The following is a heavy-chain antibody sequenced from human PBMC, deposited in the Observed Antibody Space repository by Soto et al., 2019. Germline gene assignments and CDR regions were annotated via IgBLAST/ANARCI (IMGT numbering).Heavy chain of an antibody. D-gene: IGHD2-2*02. V-gene: IGHV3-23*01. Sequence: EVQLLDSGGGLVQPGGSLRLSCTASGFTFSDYAMSWVRQPPGKGLEWVSVISAGGSTYYADSVKGRFTVSRANSKNTLYLQMNSLRAADPAVYYCTNVPIWCSSTSCYTEGFDYWGQGTLVPVSS. CDR1: GFTFSDYA. J-gene: IGHJ4*02. CDR3: TNVPIWCSSTSCYTEGFDY. CDR2: ISAGGST.